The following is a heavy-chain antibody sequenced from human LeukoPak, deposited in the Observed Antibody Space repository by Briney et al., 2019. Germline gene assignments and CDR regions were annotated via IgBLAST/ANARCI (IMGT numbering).Heavy chain of an antibody. CDR1: GYTFTSYG. CDR3: ARTPVVYAIRYYYYYGMDV. J-gene: IGHJ6*02. D-gene: IGHD2-8*02. CDR2: ISAYNGNT. Sequence: GASVKVSCKASGYTFTSYGISWVRQAPGQGLEWMGWISAYNGNTNYPQKLQGRVTMTTDTSTSTAYMELRSLGSDDTAAYYCARTPVVYAIRYYYYYGMDVWGQGTTVTVSS. V-gene: IGHV1-18*01.